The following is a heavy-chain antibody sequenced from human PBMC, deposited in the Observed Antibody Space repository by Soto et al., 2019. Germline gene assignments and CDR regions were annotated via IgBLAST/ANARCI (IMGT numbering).Heavy chain of an antibody. CDR1: GFTFRTYT. CDR3: ARDRGYDAHDYYYDAMDV. J-gene: IGHJ6*02. Sequence: GGSLRLSCVASGFTFRTYTMNWVRQAPGKGLEWVSGIRGFSPYTFYAESVKGRFTISRDNAKNSLYLQMNSLGVEDTAVYYCARDRGYDAHDYYYDAMDVWGQGTTVTVSS. CDR2: IRGFSPYT. V-gene: IGHV3-21*01. D-gene: IGHD2-15*01.